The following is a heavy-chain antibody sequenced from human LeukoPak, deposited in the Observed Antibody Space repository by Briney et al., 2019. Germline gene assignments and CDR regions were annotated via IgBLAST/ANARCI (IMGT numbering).Heavy chain of an antibody. CDR3: ASGGRANGRAYCSSTSCYPFDP. CDR2: NYYSRIT. V-gene: IGHV4-59*01. J-gene: IGHJ5*02. CDR1: AGSISIYY. Sequence: SASVSLTCPVSAGSISIYYWRWIRQPPGEGLEWIGYNYYSRITNYHTPLKRRATTPVDTSKNQFSLKQSSGTAADTAVYYCASGGRANGRAYCSSTSCYPFDPWGQGTLVTVSS. D-gene: IGHD2-2*01.